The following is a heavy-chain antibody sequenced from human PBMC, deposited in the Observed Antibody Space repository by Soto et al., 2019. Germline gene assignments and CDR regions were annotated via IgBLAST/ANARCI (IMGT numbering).Heavy chain of an antibody. CDR1: GGSITSTNYY. CDR3: ARWVSRYGGSYMDY. J-gene: IGHJ4*02. Sequence: QVQLQESGPGLVKSSETLSLTCTVSGGSITSTNYYWGWIRQSPGKGLDWIGTIYYSGSTHQNPSLKSQVTMSVDTSKTQSSLKLSSVTAADTAVYFCARWVSRYGGSYMDYWGQGTLVTVSS. V-gene: IGHV4-39*01. D-gene: IGHD1-26*01. CDR2: IYYSGST.